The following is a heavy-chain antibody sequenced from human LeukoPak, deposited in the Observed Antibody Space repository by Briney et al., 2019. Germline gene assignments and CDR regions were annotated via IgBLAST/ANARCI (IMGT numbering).Heavy chain of an antibody. J-gene: IGHJ4*02. CDR1: GFTFSSYA. CDR3: AKLPDYDFWSGYTFDY. Sequence: SGGSLRLSCEASGFTFSSYAMSWVRQAPGEELEWVSAISGSGGSTYYADSVKGRFTISRDNSKNTLCLQMNSLRAEDTAVYYCAKLPDYDFWSGYTFDYWGQGTLVTVSS. D-gene: IGHD3-3*01. V-gene: IGHV3-23*01. CDR2: ISGSGGST.